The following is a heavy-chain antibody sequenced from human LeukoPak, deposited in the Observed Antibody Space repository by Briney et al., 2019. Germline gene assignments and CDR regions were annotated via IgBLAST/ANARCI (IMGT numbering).Heavy chain of an antibody. CDR3: STERSSGTSSFDY. D-gene: IGHD1-26*01. Sequence: GGSLRLSCAASGFTFSNAWMRWVRQAPGKGLEWVGRIKGKSDGGTTDYAAPVKGRFTISRDDSENTLYLQMNSPITEDTAVYYCSTERSSGTSSFDYWGQGALVTVSS. CDR1: GFTFSNAW. J-gene: IGHJ4*02. V-gene: IGHV3-15*01. CDR2: IKGKSDGGTT.